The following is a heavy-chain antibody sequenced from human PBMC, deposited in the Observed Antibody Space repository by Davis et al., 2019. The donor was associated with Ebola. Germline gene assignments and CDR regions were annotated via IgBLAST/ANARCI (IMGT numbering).Heavy chain of an antibody. V-gene: IGHV4-59*06. Sequence: SETLSLTCSVSSGSMSSYYWSWIRQLPGKGLEWVGYIYYSGTTYYHPSLKSRLTISIDTSKNQFSLKLSSVTAADTAVYYCAREQSRYFDSWGQGSLVTVSS. CDR1: SGSMSSYY. CDR3: AREQSRYFDS. D-gene: IGHD1/OR15-1a*01. J-gene: IGHJ4*02. CDR2: IYYSGTT.